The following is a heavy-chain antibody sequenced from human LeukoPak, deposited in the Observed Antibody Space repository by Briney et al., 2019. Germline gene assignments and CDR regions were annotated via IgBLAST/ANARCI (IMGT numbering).Heavy chain of an antibody. CDR1: GYTFTGYY. CDR3: AREVTGTIDY. V-gene: IGHV1-46*01. Sequence: ASVKVSCKASGYTFTGYYIHWVRQAPGQGLEWMGLINPSGGSTNYAQKFQGRVTMTTDTSTSTAYMELRSLRSDDTAVYYCAREVTGTIDYWGQGTLVTVSS. D-gene: IGHD1-20*01. CDR2: INPSGGST. J-gene: IGHJ4*02.